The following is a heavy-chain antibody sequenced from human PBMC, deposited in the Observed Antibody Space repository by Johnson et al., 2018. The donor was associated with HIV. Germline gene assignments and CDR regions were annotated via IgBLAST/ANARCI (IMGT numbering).Heavy chain of an antibody. V-gene: IGHV3-66*02. Sequence: VQLVESGGGLVQPGGSLRLSCAASGFTVSSYGMHWVRQAPGKGLEWVSRIYSGDNTKYADSVKGRFTISRDNSKNTLFLQMNSLRPEDTAVYYCARVSLAYSYGYDAFDIWGQGTRVTVSS. CDR2: IYSGDNT. CDR1: GFTVSSYG. D-gene: IGHD5-18*01. CDR3: ARVSLAYSYGYDAFDI. J-gene: IGHJ3*02.